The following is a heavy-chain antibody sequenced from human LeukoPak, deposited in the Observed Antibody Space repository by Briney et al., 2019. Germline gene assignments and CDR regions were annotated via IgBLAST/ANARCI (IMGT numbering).Heavy chain of an antibody. V-gene: IGHV3-23*01. CDR1: GFTFSSYA. CDR3: AKIQAPYCSSTSCYPDY. CDR2: VSGSGGST. D-gene: IGHD2-2*01. Sequence: GGSLRLSCAASGFTFSSYAVSWVRQAPGKGLEWVSAVSGSGGSTYYADSVKGRFTISRDNSKNTLYLQMNSLRAEDTAVYYCAKIQAPYCSSTSCYPDYWGQGTLVTVSS. J-gene: IGHJ4*02.